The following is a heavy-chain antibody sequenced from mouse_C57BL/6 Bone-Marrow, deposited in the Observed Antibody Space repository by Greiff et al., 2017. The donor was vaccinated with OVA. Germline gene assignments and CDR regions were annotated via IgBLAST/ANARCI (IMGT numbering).Heavy chain of an antibody. J-gene: IGHJ3*01. Sequence: QVQLQQSGAELARPGASVKLSCKASGYTFTSYGISWVKQRPGQGLEWIGEIYPRSGNTYYNEKFKGKATLTADKSSSTAYMELRSLTSEDSAVYFCARRDYSKAWFAYWGQGTLVTVAA. CDR2: IYPRSGNT. CDR3: ARRDYSKAWFAY. V-gene: IGHV1-81*01. D-gene: IGHD2-5*01. CDR1: GYTFTSYG.